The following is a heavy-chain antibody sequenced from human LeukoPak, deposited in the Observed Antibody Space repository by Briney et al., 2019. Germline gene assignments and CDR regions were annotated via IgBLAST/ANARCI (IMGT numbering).Heavy chain of an antibody. D-gene: IGHD6-19*01. CDR2: IYYTGST. CDR3: ARFGSGWWYNDY. Sequence: PSETLSLTCTVSGGSISTSTYYWGWIRQSPGIGLQWIGSIYYTGSTFYNPSLQSRVSVSVDTSTNQFTLRLSSVTAADTAVYYCARFGSGWWYNDYWGQGTLVTVSS. J-gene: IGHJ4*02. CDR1: GGSISTSTYY. V-gene: IGHV4-39*06.